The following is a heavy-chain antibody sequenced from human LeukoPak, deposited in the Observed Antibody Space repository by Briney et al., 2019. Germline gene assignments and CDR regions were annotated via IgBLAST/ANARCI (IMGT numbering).Heavy chain of an antibody. CDR2: SIPIFGTA. CDR3: ARDQQQLVLHWFDP. J-gene: IGHJ5*02. CDR1: GATFSSYA. Sequence: PVKPSCKASGATFSSYAISWVRQAPGQGLQWRGGSIPIFGTANDAQKFQGRVTITADESTSTAYMELSSLRSEDTAVYYCARDQQQLVLHWFDPWDQGTLVTVSS. D-gene: IGHD6-13*01. V-gene: IGHV1-69*01.